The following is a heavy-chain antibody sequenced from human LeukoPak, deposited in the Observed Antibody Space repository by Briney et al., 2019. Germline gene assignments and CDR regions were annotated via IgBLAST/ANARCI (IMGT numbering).Heavy chain of an antibody. CDR2: ISGRSYTI. Sequence: PGGSLSLSCAASGFTFSAYSMNWVRQPPGKGLDWVSYISGRSYTIYYADSVKGRFTISRDNAKNSLYLEMNSLRDEDTGVYYCARSVIAVAGYDAFDIWGQGTVVTVSS. V-gene: IGHV3-48*02. CDR1: GFTFSAYS. D-gene: IGHD6-19*01. J-gene: IGHJ3*02. CDR3: ARSVIAVAGYDAFDI.